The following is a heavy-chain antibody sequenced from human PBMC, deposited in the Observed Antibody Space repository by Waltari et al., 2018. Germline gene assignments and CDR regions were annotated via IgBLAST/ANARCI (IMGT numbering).Heavy chain of an antibody. CDR2: IYHSGRT. V-gene: IGHV4-38-2*01. D-gene: IGHD1-26*01. CDR3: ARNSGNYSFFY. CDR1: GYSIRSGYF. J-gene: IGHJ4*02. Sequence: QVQLQESGPGLVKPSETLSLTCPVSGYSIRSGYFWGWIRQPPGKGLEWIGSIYHSGRTYYNPSLNSRVTISVDTSKNQFSLKLSSVTAADTAVYYCARNSGNYSFFYWGQGTLVTVSS.